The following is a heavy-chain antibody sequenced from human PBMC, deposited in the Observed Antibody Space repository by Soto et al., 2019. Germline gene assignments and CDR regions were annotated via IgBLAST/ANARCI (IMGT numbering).Heavy chain of an antibody. D-gene: IGHD3-10*01. CDR1: GFTFSSYA. J-gene: IGHJ4*02. V-gene: IGHV3-23*01. CDR2: ISGSGGST. Sequence: GGSLRLSCAASGFTFSSYAMSWVRQAPGKGLEWVSAISGSGGSTYYAGSVKGRFTISRDNSKNTLYLQMNSLRAEDTAVYYCAKSIGLLWFGELLTQPVKDYWGQGTLVTVSS. CDR3: AKSIGLLWFGELLTQPVKDY.